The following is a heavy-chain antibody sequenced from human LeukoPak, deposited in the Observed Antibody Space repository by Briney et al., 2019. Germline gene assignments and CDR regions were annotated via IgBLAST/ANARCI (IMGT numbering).Heavy chain of an antibody. V-gene: IGHV3-23*01. CDR3: AKGKSLPPYYYYGMDV. CDR2: IGGSGDTT. Sequence: HPGGSLRLSCAASGFTFSTSAMNWVRQAPGKGLEWVSVIGGSGDTTYYADSVRGRFTISRDNFKNTLYLQMNSLTAEDTAIYYCAKGKSLPPYYYYGMDVWGQGTTATASS. J-gene: IGHJ6*02. CDR1: GFTFSTSA.